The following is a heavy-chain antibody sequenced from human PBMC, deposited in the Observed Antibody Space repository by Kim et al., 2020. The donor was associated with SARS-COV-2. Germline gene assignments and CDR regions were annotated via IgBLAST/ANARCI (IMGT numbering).Heavy chain of an antibody. J-gene: IGHJ6*02. CDR1: GFTFSSYA. Sequence: GGSLRLSCAASGFTFSSYAMHWVRQAPGKGLEWVAVISYDGSNKYYADSVKGRFTISRDNSKNTLYLQMNSLRAEDTAVYYCARGNYDFWSGYYAFGNYYYGMDVWGQGTTVTVSS. CDR2: ISYDGSNK. V-gene: IGHV3-30-3*01. CDR3: ARGNYDFWSGYYAFGNYYYGMDV. D-gene: IGHD3-3*01.